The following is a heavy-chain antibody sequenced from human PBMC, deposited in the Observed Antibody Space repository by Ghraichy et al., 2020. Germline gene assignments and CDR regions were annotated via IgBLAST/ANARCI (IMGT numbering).Heavy chain of an antibody. D-gene: IGHD2-15*01. V-gene: IGHV4-59*01. Sequence: SETLSLTCTVSGGSISGFYWSWIRQPPGKGLEWIGYVYYSGSTSYNPSLKSRVTISVDTSKNQVSFKLSSVTAADTAVYYCARRGSAAYPFDYWGQGTLVTVSS. CDR1: GGSISGFY. CDR3: ARRGSAAYPFDY. J-gene: IGHJ4*02. CDR2: VYYSGST.